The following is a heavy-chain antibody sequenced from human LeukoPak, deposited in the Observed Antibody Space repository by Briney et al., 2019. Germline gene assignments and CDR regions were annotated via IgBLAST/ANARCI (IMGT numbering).Heavy chain of an antibody. V-gene: IGHV3-21*01. CDR3: ARDARHLYYYDSSGYYHDY. Sequence: GGSLRLSCAASGFTFSSYEMNWVRQAPGKGLEWVSSISSSSSYIYYADSVKGRFTISRDNAKNSLYLQMNSLRAEDTAVYYCARDARHLYYYDSSGYYHDYWGQGTLVTVSS. CDR2: ISSSSSYI. D-gene: IGHD3-22*01. J-gene: IGHJ4*02. CDR1: GFTFSSYE.